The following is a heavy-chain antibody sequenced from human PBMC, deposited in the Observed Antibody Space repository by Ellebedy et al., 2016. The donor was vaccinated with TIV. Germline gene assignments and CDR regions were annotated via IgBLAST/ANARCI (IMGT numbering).Heavy chain of an antibody. D-gene: IGHD3-10*01. CDR2: IWPDGSER. CDR1: GFTFSTYS. CDR3: AREGGVHFDS. J-gene: IGHJ4*02. Sequence: GESLKISXAASGFTFSTYSMNWVRQAPGKGLDWVAIIWPDGSERYYADSVKGRFTISRDNSKNTLYLQMNSLRAEDTAIYYCAREGGVHFDSWGQGTLVTVSS. V-gene: IGHV3-33*08.